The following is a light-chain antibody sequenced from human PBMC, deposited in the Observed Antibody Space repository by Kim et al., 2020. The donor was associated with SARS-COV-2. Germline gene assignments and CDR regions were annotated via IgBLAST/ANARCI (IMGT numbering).Light chain of an antibody. CDR3: QQYAASPFT. CDR2: DAS. V-gene: IGKV3-20*01. CDR1: QSVSGSH. Sequence: WSPGERATLSCRASQSVSGSHLAWYQQKPGQTPRILIYDASSRVTGISDRFSGSGSGTDFTLTISRLQPEDFAVYYCQQYAASPFTFGGGTKVEIK. J-gene: IGKJ4*01.